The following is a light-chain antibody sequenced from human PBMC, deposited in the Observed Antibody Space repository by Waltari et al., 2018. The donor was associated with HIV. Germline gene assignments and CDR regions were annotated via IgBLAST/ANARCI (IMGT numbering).Light chain of an antibody. CDR3: QQAKNFPHT. V-gene: IGKV1-12*01. J-gene: IGKJ4*01. CDR1: QNIGRE. Sequence: DIHMTQSPSSVSASVGGAVSISCRASQNIGRELAWYQLKPGRAPRLLIYEASRLDEGVPTRFKGSGSRSNFTLGITNLQPEDFAIYFCQQAKNFPHTFAGGTRVE. CDR2: EAS.